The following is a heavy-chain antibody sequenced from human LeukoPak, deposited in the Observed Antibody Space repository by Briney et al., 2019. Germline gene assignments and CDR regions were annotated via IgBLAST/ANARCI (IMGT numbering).Heavy chain of an antibody. CDR3: AREYSSGWYSMVNADAFDI. J-gene: IGHJ3*02. CDR1: GGSISSGGYS. Sequence: SETLSLTCTVSGGSISSGGYSWSWIRQHPGKGLEWFGYIYYSGSTYYNPSLKSRVTISVDTSKNQFSLKLSSVTAADTAVYYCAREYSSGWYSMVNADAFDIWSQGTMVTVSS. D-gene: IGHD6-19*01. CDR2: IYYSGST. V-gene: IGHV4-31*03.